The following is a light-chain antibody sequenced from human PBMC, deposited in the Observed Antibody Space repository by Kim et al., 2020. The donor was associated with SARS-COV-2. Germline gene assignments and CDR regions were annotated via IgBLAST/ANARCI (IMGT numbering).Light chain of an antibody. CDR3: QQYNIWPIT. V-gene: IGKV3-15*01. J-gene: IGKJ5*01. CDR2: GAS. CDR1: QSVSSN. Sequence: EVVMTQSPATLSVSPGERATLSCRASQSVSSNLAWYQRKPGETPRLLIYGASTRATGIPAKFSGSGSGTEFTLTISSLQSEDFAVYYCQQYNIWPITFGQGTRLEIK.